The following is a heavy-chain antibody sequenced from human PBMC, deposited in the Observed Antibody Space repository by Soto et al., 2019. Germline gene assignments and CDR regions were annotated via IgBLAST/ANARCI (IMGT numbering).Heavy chain of an antibody. CDR1: GSSITSYY. Sequence: PSETLSLTCTVSGSSITSYYWSWIRQPPGKGLEWIGYMYNTGSTVYNPSFKSRVTISVDTSKNQFSLKLNSVTAADTAVYYCARDLWGYCGTDCYPLDVWGQGTTVTVS. D-gene: IGHD2-21*02. CDR3: ARDLWGYCGTDCYPLDV. CDR2: MYNTGST. V-gene: IGHV4-59*01. J-gene: IGHJ6*02.